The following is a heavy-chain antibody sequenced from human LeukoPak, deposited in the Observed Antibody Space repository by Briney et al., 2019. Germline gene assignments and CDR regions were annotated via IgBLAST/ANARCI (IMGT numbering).Heavy chain of an antibody. J-gene: IGHJ4*02. Sequence: SETLSLTCTVSGGSISSSYWSWIRQPAGKGLEWIGRIYTSGSTNYNPSLKSRVTMSVDTSKNQFSLKVSSVTAADTAVYYCAKGYNYGPFDYWGQGTLVTVSS. CDR3: AKGYNYGPFDY. CDR1: GGSISSSY. CDR2: IYTSGST. D-gene: IGHD5-18*01. V-gene: IGHV4-4*07.